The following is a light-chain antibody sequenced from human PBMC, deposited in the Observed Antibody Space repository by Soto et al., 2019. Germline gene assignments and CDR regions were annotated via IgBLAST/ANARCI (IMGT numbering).Light chain of an antibody. CDR3: QTWGTGIVT. Sequence: QAVLTQSPSASASPGASVKLTCTLSSGHTNYAIAWHQQQPEKGPRFLMKINSDGSHSKGDGAPDRFSGSSSGAERYFTISSLQSEDEADYYCQTWGTGIVTFGGGTKLTVL. J-gene: IGLJ2*01. CDR2: INSDGSH. V-gene: IGLV4-69*01. CDR1: SGHTNYA.